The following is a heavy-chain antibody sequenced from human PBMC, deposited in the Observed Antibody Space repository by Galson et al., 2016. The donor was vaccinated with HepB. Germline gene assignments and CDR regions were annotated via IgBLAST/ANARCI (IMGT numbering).Heavy chain of an antibody. CDR2: TWYDGSNK. Sequence: KGLEWVAVTWYDGSNKYYADSVKGRFTISRDNSKNTLYLQMNSLRAEDTAVYYCARGSGGYSYGYHYYYMDVWGKGTTVTVSS. J-gene: IGHJ6*03. V-gene: IGHV3-33*01. CDR3: ARGSGGYSYGYHYYYMDV. D-gene: IGHD5-18*01.